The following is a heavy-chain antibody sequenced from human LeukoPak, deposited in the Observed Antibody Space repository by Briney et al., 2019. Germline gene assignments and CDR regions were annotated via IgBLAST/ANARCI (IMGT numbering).Heavy chain of an antibody. CDR1: GFTLTNNW. CDR3: AREFSPEDAFDL. CDR2: VNTYGTNT. Sequence: GGSLRLSCTASGFTLTNNWMHWVRQVPGKGLEWVSRVNTYGTNTSYADSVRGRFTISRDNAKNTLYLQMDSLRAEDSAIYYCAREFSPEDAFDLWGQGTRVTVSS. V-gene: IGHV3-74*01. J-gene: IGHJ3*01.